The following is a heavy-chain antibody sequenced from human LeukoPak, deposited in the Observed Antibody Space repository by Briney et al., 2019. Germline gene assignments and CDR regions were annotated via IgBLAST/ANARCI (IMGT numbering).Heavy chain of an antibody. Sequence: RGSLRLSCAASGFTFSSYAMTWVRQAPGKGLEWVSSISGSGDTTYYADSVRGRWTISRDNSKNSLYLQMNSLRDEDTAVYYCARAGIIVGASYNFDYWGQGTLVTVSS. J-gene: IGHJ4*02. V-gene: IGHV3-23*01. CDR2: ISGSGDTT. CDR1: GFTFSSYA. CDR3: ARAGIIVGASYNFDY. D-gene: IGHD1-26*01.